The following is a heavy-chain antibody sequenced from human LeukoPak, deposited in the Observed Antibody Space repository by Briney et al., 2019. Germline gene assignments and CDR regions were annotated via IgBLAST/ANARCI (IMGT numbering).Heavy chain of an antibody. CDR2: IYSSGST. V-gene: IGHV4-61*02. J-gene: IGHJ4*02. CDR1: GGSISSGSYY. D-gene: IGHD3-10*01. Sequence: PSETLSLTCTVSGGSISSGSYYWSWIRQPAGKGLEWIGRIYSSGSTSYNPSLESRVTISVDTSKNQFSLKLSSVTAADTAVYYCASGRQGFGELTTLDYWGQGTLVTVSS. CDR3: ASGRQGFGELTTLDY.